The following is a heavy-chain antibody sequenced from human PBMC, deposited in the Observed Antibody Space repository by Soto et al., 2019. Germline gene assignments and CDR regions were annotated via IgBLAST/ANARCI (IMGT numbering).Heavy chain of an antibody. CDR3: AKNLYYDSIPPLTW. V-gene: IGHV3-23*01. Sequence: EVQLLESGGGLVQPGGSLRLSCAASGFTFSTYAMTWVRQAPEKGLEWVSGISTGGDTTYYADSVKGRFTISRDNSKNTLYLQMNSLRAEDTAVYYCAKNLYYDSIPPLTWWGQGTLVTVSS. D-gene: IGHD3-22*01. CDR2: ISTGGDTT. J-gene: IGHJ4*02. CDR1: GFTFSTYA.